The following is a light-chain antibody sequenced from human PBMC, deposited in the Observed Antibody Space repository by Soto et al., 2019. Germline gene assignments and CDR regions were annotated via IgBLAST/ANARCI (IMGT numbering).Light chain of an antibody. Sequence: EIVLTQSPATLSVSPGERATLSCRASQSVSSYLAWYQQKPGQAPRLLIYDASNRATGIPARFSGSGSGTDFTLTISRLEPEDFAVYYCQQYGSSSTFGQGTRLEI. CDR1: QSVSSY. J-gene: IGKJ5*01. V-gene: IGKV3-11*01. CDR3: QQYGSSST. CDR2: DAS.